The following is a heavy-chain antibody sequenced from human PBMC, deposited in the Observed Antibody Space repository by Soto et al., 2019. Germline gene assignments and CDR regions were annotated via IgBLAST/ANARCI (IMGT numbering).Heavy chain of an antibody. V-gene: IGHV4-34*01. J-gene: IGHJ5*01. Sequence: PSETLSLTCAVYGGSFSGFYWSWIRQPPGKGLEFIGEINYSGSTNYNPSLKSRVTISVDTSKNQFSLKLSSVTAADTAVYYCARERRGVTAFLGYFSSPIWLDHWGQGTLVTVSS. CDR2: INYSGST. D-gene: IGHD3-3*02. CDR1: GGSFSGFY. CDR3: ARERRGVTAFLGYFSSPIWLDH.